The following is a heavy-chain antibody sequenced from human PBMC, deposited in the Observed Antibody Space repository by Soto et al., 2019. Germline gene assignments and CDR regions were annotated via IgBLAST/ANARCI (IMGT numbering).Heavy chain of an antibody. CDR3: ARDGGIVGVSTYFAC. V-gene: IGHV4-59*01. Sequence: QVQLQESGPGLVKPSETLSLTCIVSDDSFSTYLWSWIRQPPGKGLEWIGYISYSGSTNYNPSLTRRVSISVDTSKIQFSLKLGSVTAADPAVYYCARDGGIVGVSTYFACWGQGSLVTVSS. CDR2: ISYSGST. J-gene: IGHJ4*02. D-gene: IGHD1-26*01. CDR1: DDSFSTYL.